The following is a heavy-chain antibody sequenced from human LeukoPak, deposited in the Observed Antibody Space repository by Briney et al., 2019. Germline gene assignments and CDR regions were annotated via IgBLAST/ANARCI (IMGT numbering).Heavy chain of an antibody. CDR3: AREDRIVNYGMDV. CDR1: GYTFTGYY. CDR2: INPNSGGT. Sequence: ASVKVSCKASGYTFTGYYMHWVRQATGQGLEWMGWINPNSGGTNYAQKFQGRVTMTRDTSISTAYMELSRLRSDDTAVYYCAREDRIVNYGMDVWGQGTTVTVSS. V-gene: IGHV1-2*02. J-gene: IGHJ6*02. D-gene: IGHD2/OR15-2a*01.